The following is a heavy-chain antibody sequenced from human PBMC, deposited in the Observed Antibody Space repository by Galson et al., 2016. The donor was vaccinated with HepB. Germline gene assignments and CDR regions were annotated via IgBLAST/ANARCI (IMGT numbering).Heavy chain of an antibody. J-gene: IGHJ6*01. CDR2: ISYDGSNK. V-gene: IGHV3-30*04. CDR3: ARGVTIFGVVTNPSDV. Sequence: SLRLSCAASGFIFSNYAMHWVRQAPGKGLEWVGVISYDGSNKYYVDSVEGRFTISRDNSKNTLYLQMDSLRAEDTAVYYCARGVTIFGVVTNPSDVWGQGTTVTVSS. D-gene: IGHD3-3*01. CDR1: GFIFSNYA.